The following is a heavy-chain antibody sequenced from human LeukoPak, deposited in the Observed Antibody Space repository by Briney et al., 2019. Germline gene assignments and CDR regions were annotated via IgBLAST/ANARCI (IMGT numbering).Heavy chain of an antibody. V-gene: IGHV4-61*02. Sequence: SENLSLTCTVSGGSISSSSYYWGWIRQPAGKGLEWIGRIYTSGSTNYNPSLKSRVTISVDTSKNQFSLKLSSVTAADTAVYYCARGPDYYDSSGYYYSDWYFDLWGRGTLVTVSS. J-gene: IGHJ2*01. CDR3: ARGPDYYDSSGYYYSDWYFDL. CDR2: IYTSGST. D-gene: IGHD3-22*01. CDR1: GGSISSSSYY.